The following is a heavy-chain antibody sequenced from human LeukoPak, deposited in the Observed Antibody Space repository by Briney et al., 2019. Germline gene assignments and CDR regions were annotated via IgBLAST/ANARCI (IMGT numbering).Heavy chain of an antibody. Sequence: GESLKISCKGSGYSFTSYWIGWVRQMPGKGLEWMGIIYPGDSDTRYSPSFQGQVTISADKSISTAYLQWSSLKASDTAMYYCARAQGTYDSSGYYYYWGQGTLVTVSS. CDR2: IYPGDSDT. CDR1: GYSFTSYW. D-gene: IGHD3-22*01. CDR3: ARAQGTYDSSGYYYY. J-gene: IGHJ4*02. V-gene: IGHV5-51*01.